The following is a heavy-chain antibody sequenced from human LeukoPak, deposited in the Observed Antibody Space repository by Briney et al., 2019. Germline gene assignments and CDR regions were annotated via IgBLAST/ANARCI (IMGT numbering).Heavy chain of an antibody. CDR3: ARVLWSCSGGSCYSGRSQEQQTSWFDP. Sequence: PSETLSLTCTVSGGSISSYYWSWIRQPPGKGLEWIGYIYYSGSTNYNPSLKSRVTISVDTSKNQFSLKLSSVTAADTAVYYCARVLWSCSGGSCYSGRSQEQQTSWFDPWGQGTLVTVSS. CDR2: IYYSGST. D-gene: IGHD2-15*01. J-gene: IGHJ5*02. CDR1: GGSISSYY. V-gene: IGHV4-59*01.